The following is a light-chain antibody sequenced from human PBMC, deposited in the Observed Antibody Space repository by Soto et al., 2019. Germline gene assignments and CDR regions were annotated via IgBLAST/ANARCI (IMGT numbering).Light chain of an antibody. CDR3: QQYYRPSFT. Sequence: DIVLTQSPDSLAVSLGERTTINCKSSQSVLYISNNKNYLGRYQQKPGQTPKLLIYWASTRDSGVPDRFSGSGSGTDFTVTISRLQAEDVAVYYWQQYYRPSFTFGQGTRLVI. V-gene: IGKV4-1*01. CDR1: QSVLYISNNKNY. J-gene: IGKJ2*01. CDR2: WAS.